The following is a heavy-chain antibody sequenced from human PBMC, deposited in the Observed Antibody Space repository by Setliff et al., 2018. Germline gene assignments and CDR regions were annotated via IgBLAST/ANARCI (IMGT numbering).Heavy chain of an antibody. CDR2: SNHGGST. V-gene: IGHV4-34*01. CDR3: ARDPGFHSGTWCLGD. Sequence: KPSETLSLTCSVYGESFSNNYWSWIRQPPGKGLEWIGESNHGGSTSYHPSLKSRLTMSVDTSRNQFSLKLTSVTAADTAVYFCARDPGFHSGTWCLGDWGQGTQVTVSS. D-gene: IGHD2-8*01. J-gene: IGHJ4*02. CDR1: GESFSNNY.